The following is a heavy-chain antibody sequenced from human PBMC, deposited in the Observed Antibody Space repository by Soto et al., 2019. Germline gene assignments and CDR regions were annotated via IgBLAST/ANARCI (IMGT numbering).Heavy chain of an antibody. CDR1: GGSISSSGYY. CDR2: IYYGGSP. V-gene: IGHV4-39*01. CDR3: AVPAASVAGASGTYYYYGMDV. Sequence: SETLSLTGTVSGGSISSSGYYWGWVRQPPGRGLEWIGYIYYGGSPYYNPSLKSRVTISADTSKNQFSLNLSSVTAADTAVYYCAVPAASVAGASGTYYYYGMDVWGQGTTVTVSS. D-gene: IGHD6-19*01. J-gene: IGHJ6*02.